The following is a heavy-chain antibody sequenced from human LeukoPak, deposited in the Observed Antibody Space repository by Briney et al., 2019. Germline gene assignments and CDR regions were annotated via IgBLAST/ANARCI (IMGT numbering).Heavy chain of an antibody. D-gene: IGHD1-1*01. CDR3: ARPRYWNRSNYYMDV. CDR2: INHSGST. V-gene: IGHV4-34*01. Sequence: SKTLSLTCAVYGGSFSGYYWSWIRQPPGKGLDWIGEINHSGSTNYNPSLKSRVTISVDTSKNQFSLKLSSVTAADTAVYYCARPRYWNRSNYYMDVWGKGTTVTVSS. CDR1: GGSFSGYY. J-gene: IGHJ6*03.